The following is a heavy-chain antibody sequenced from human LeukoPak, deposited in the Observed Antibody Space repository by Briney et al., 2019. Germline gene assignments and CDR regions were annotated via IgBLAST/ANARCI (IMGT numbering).Heavy chain of an antibody. CDR1: GFTFSSYG. V-gene: IGHV3-33*01. D-gene: IGHD6-19*01. J-gene: IGHJ2*01. CDR3: ARDAIERAVAGYWYFDL. CDR2: IWYDGSNK. Sequence: PGGSLRLSCVASGFTFSSYGMYWVRQAPGKGLEWVAVIWYDGSNKYYADSVKGRFTISRDNAKNSLYLQMNSLRAEDTAVYYCARDAIERAVAGYWYFDLWGRGTLVTVSS.